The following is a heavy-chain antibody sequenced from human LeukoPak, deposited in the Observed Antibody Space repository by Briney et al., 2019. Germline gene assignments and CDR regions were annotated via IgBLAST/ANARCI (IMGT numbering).Heavy chain of an antibody. CDR3: ARVLETYYYDMGTMDY. J-gene: IGHJ4*02. CDR1: GYTFAAYY. Sequence: ASVKVSCKASGYTFAAYYMYWVRQAPGQGLEWMGWINPNSGGTNYAQKFQGRVTMTRDTSISTAYMELSRLRSDDTAVYYCARVLETYYYDMGTMDYWGQGTLVTVSS. D-gene: IGHD3-22*01. CDR2: INPNSGGT. V-gene: IGHV1-2*02.